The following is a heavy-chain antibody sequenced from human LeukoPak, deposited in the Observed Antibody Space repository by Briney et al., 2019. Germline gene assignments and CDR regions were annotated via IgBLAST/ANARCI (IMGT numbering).Heavy chain of an antibody. CDR3: ATVMVATTNWFDP. V-gene: IGHV3-64*04. D-gene: IGHD5-12*01. J-gene: IGHJ5*02. CDR1: GFTFYNYA. Sequence: GGSLRLSCSASGFTFYNYAMHWVRQAPGKGLEYVSAISGNGGSTYNADSVKGGFTISRDNSKNTLYLQMNSLRAEDTAVYYCATVMVATTNWFDPWGQGTLVTVSS. CDR2: ISGNGGST.